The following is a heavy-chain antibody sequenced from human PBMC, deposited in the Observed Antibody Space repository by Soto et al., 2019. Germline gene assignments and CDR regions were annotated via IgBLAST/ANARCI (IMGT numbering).Heavy chain of an antibody. CDR3: TKLRGIAKGDGMDV. CDR1: GFTFSSYA. Sequence: EVQLLESGGGLVQPGGSLRLSCAASGFTFSSYAMTWVRQAPGKGLEWVSTLSGSGDSTYYADSVKGRFTVSRDNSKNTLYLQMNGLRAEDTAVYYCTKLRGIAKGDGMDVWGQGTTVTVSS. CDR2: LSGSGDST. D-gene: IGHD6-13*01. V-gene: IGHV3-23*01. J-gene: IGHJ6*02.